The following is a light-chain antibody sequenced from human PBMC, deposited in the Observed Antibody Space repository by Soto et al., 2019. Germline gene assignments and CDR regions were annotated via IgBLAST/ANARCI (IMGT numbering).Light chain of an antibody. Sequence: EIVLTQSPATLSLSPGDRATLSCRASQNVRTYLGWYQQKPGQAPRLLIYDASNRATGIPARFSGSGSGTDFTLPISSLEPEDVAVYYCQQRATWPPFTFGPGTKVDLK. CDR1: QNVRTY. CDR2: DAS. J-gene: IGKJ3*01. V-gene: IGKV3-11*01. CDR3: QQRATWPPFT.